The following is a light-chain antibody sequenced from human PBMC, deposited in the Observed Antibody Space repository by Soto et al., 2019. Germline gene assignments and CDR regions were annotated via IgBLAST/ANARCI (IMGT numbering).Light chain of an antibody. V-gene: IGKV1-5*03. CDR3: KHYNSYSEA. J-gene: IGKJ1*01. Sequence: DIQMPQSPSTLSASVGDSFTITCRASQSISGWLAWYQQKPGKANKLLIYKASTLKSGVPSRFSGSGSGTEFTLTISSLQPDDFAAYYCKHYNSYSEAFGQGNKVDIK. CDR1: QSISGW. CDR2: KAS.